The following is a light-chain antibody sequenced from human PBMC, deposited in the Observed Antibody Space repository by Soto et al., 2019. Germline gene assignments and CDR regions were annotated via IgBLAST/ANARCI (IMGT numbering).Light chain of an antibody. CDR1: SSDVGSYNL. J-gene: IGLJ1*01. CDR3: CSYAGINTFYV. V-gene: IGLV2-23*02. Sequence: QSVLTQPASVSGSPGQSITISGTGTSSDVGSYNLVSWYQQHPGKAPKLMLYEVSKRPSGVSIRFSGSKSGNTASLTISGLQAEDEADYYCCSYAGINTFYVFGTGTKVTVL. CDR2: EVS.